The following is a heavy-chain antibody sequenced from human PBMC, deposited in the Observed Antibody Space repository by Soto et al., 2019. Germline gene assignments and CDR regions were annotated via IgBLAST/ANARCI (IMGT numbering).Heavy chain of an antibody. V-gene: IGHV3-23*01. CDR2: ISGSGGST. D-gene: IGHD3-10*01. J-gene: IGHJ4*03. CDR3: AKTMVPPYSDYFDY. Sequence: SLRLSCAASGFTFSSYAMSWVRQAPGKGLEWVSAISGSGGSTYYADTVKGRFTISRDNSKNTLYLQMNSLRAENTAVYYCAKTMVPPYSDYFDYWGQGTSVTVSS. CDR1: GFTFSSYA.